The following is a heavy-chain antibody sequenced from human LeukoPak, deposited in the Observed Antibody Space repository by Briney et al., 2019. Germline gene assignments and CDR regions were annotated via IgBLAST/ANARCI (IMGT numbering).Heavy chain of an antibody. CDR1: GYIFTSYL. J-gene: IGHJ4*02. CDR2: IYPGDSNT. V-gene: IGHV5-51*01. Sequence: GASLKISCKGSGYIFTSYLIGWVRQMPGKGLEWMGIIYPGDSNTRYSPSFQGQVTISDDKSISTAYLQWSSLKASDSALYYCARLYRGAPTSHFGYWGQGTLVTVSA. CDR3: ARLYRGAPTSHFGY. D-gene: IGHD2/OR15-2a*01.